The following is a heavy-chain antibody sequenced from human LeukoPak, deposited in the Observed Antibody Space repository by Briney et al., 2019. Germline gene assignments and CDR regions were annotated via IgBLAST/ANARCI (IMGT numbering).Heavy chain of an antibody. V-gene: IGHV3-30*18. Sequence: GGSLRLSCAASGFTFRTHGMQWVRQAPGKGLEWVAVISYDGSDKYYADSVKGRFTISRDNSKNTLYLQMNSLRAEDTAVYYCAKDLRVIGSGTPPDFDYWGQGTLVTVSS. CDR3: AKDLRVIGSGTPPDFDY. J-gene: IGHJ4*02. CDR2: ISYDGSDK. CDR1: GFTFRTHG. D-gene: IGHD3-10*01.